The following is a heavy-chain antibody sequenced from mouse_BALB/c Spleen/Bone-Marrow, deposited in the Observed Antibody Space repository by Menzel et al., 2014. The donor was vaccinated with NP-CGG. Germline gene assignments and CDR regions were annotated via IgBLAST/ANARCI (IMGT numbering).Heavy chain of an antibody. D-gene: IGHD1-1*01. CDR3: ARNYCGTFAY. CDR1: GFTFSSYA. V-gene: IGHV5-6-5*01. CDR2: ISRGGTT. Sequence: EVNVVESGGGLVKPGGSLKLSCAASGFTFSSYAMSWVRQTPVKRLEWVASISRGGTTYYPDSVKGRFTISRDNARNILCLQMSGLRSEDTAMYYCARNYCGTFAYWGQGTLVTVSA. J-gene: IGHJ3*01.